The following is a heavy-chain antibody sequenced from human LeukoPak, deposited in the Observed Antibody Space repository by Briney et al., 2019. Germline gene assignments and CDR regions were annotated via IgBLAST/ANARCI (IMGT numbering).Heavy chain of an antibody. J-gene: IGHJ6*03. D-gene: IGHD3-3*01. V-gene: IGHV4-59*01. CDR2: IYYSGSI. Sequence: SETLSLTCTVSGGSISSYYWSWIRQPPGKGLEWIGYIYYSGSINYNPSLKSRVTISVDTSKNQFSLKLSSVTAADTAVYYCARDRAYYDFWSGYYGYYYYMDVWGKGTTVTVSS. CDR3: ARDRAYYDFWSGYYGYYYYMDV. CDR1: GGSISSYY.